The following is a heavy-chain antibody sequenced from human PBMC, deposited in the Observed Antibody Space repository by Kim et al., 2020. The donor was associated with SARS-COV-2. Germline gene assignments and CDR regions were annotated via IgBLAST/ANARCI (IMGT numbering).Heavy chain of an antibody. CDR2: IYYSGST. CDR3: ARMVGVSGPLVGATRWFDP. V-gene: IGHV4-59*01. Sequence: SETLALTCTVSGGSISSYYWSWIRQPPGKGLEWIGYIYYSGSTNYNPSLKSRVTISVDTSKNQFSLKLSSVTAADTAVYYCARMVGVSGPLVGATRWFDPWGQGTLVTVSS. J-gene: IGHJ5*02. D-gene: IGHD1-26*01. CDR1: GGSISSYY.